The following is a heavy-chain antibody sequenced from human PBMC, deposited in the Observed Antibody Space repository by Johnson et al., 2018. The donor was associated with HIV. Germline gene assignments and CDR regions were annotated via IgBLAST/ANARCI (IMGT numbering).Heavy chain of an antibody. CDR1: GFTFSSYA. Sequence: QEKLVESGGGVVQPGRSLRLSCAASGFTFSSYAMHWVRQAPGKGLEWVSVINAGGDTYYVDSVKGRFTVSRDNAKNSLYLQMNSLRAEDTAVYYCARDQSEVDAFDIWGQGTMVTVSS. CDR2: INAGGDT. V-gene: IGHV3-NL1*01. J-gene: IGHJ3*02. CDR3: ARDQSEVDAFDI.